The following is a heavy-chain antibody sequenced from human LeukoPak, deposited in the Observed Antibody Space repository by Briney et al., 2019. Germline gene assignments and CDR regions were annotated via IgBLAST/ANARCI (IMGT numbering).Heavy chain of an antibody. Sequence: ASVKVSCKASGYTFTGYYIHWVRQAPGQGLEWMGWINPNSGGTNYAQKFQGRVTMTRDTPISTAYMELSRLNSDDTAVYYCARGVTGIYYYYYMDVWGTGTTVTVSS. CDR1: GYTFTGYY. J-gene: IGHJ6*03. D-gene: IGHD3-10*01. V-gene: IGHV1-2*02. CDR2: INPNSGGT. CDR3: ARGVTGIYYYYYMDV.